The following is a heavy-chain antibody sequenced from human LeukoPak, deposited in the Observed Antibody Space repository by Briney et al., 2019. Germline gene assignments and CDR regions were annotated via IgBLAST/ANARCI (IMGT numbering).Heavy chain of an antibody. CDR1: GASISNYF. CDR2: MFYSGST. Sequence: PSETLSLTCTVSGASISNYFWTWIRRPPGKGLEWIGYMFYSGSTNYNPALRGRVTISIDTSKNHFSLKLSSVTAADTAVYYCARSYSSGSYYVPFDYWGQGTLVTVSS. J-gene: IGHJ4*02. CDR3: ARSYSSGSYYVPFDY. D-gene: IGHD3-10*01. V-gene: IGHV4-59*08.